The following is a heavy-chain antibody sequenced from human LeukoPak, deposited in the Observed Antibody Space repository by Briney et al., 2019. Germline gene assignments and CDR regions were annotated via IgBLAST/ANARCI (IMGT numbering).Heavy chain of an antibody. D-gene: IGHD2-2*01. CDR1: GYSFTSYW. Sequence: GESLKISCKGSGYSFTSYWIGWVRQMPGKGLEWMGIIYPGDSDTRYSPSFQGQVTTSADKSISTAYLQWSSLKASDTAMYYCAREYCSSTSCQKAYRNWFDPWGQGTLVTVSS. J-gene: IGHJ5*02. CDR3: AREYCSSTSCQKAYRNWFDP. V-gene: IGHV5-51*03. CDR2: IYPGDSDT.